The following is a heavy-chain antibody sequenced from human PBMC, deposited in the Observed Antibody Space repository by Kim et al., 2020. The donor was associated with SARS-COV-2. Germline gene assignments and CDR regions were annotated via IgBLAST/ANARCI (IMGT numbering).Heavy chain of an antibody. V-gene: IGHV4-59*01. D-gene: IGHD2-15*01. J-gene: IGHJ4*02. CDR3: ARVGSPGWSSQAFNFDY. CDR1: GGSISSYY. Sequence: SETLSLTCTVSGGSISSYYWSWIRQPPGKGLEWIGYIYYSGSTNYNPSLKSRVTISVDTSKNQFSLKLSSVTAADTAVYYCARVGSPGWSSQAFNFDYWGQGTLVTVSS. CDR2: IYYSGST.